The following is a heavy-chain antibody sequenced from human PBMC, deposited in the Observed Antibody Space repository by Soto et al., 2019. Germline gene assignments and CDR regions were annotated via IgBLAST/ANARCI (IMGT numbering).Heavy chain of an antibody. CDR3: AREYYDYIWGSYRPYYYYMDV. CDR2: ISAYNGNT. Sequence: ASVKVSCKASGYTFTIYGISWVRQAPGQGLEWMGWISAYNGNTNYAQKLQGRVTMTTDTSTSTAYMELRSLRSDDTAVYYCAREYYDYIWGSYRPYYYYMDVWGKGTTVTVSS. J-gene: IGHJ6*03. D-gene: IGHD3-16*02. CDR1: GYTFTIYG. V-gene: IGHV1-18*01.